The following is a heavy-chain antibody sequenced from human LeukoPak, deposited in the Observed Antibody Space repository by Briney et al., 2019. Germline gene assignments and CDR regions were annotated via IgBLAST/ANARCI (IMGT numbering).Heavy chain of an antibody. Sequence: SETLSLTCAVSGYSISSGYYWGWIRQPPGKGLEWIGSIYHSGSTYYNPSLKSGVTLSVDTSKNQFSWKLSSVTAADTALYYCARLDSTSWIPPAYWGQGKLGTVSS. CDR1: GYSISSGYY. CDR2: IYHSGST. CDR3: ARLDSTSWIPPAY. V-gene: IGHV4-38-2*01. J-gene: IGHJ4*02. D-gene: IGHD2-2*01.